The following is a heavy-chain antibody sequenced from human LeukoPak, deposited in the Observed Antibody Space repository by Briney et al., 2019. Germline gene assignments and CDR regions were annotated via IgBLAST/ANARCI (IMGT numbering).Heavy chain of an antibody. CDR3: ARGILGYCSSTSCRYFDY. Sequence: PSETLSLTCAVYGGSFSGYYWSWIRQPPGKGLEWIGEINHSGSTNYNPSLKSQVTISVDTSKNQFSLKLSSVTAADTAVYYCARGILGYCSSTSCRYFDYWGQGTLVTVSS. J-gene: IGHJ4*02. CDR1: GGSFSGYY. D-gene: IGHD2-2*01. CDR2: INHSGST. V-gene: IGHV4-34*01.